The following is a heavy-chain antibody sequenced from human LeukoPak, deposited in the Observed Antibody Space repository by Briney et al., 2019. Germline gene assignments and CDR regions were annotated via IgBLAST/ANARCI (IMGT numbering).Heavy chain of an antibody. V-gene: IGHV4-4*07. D-gene: IGHD6-13*01. CDR2: IYTSGST. J-gene: IGHJ3*02. CDR3: ARFGSSTWYKGAFDI. Sequence: PSETLSLTCTVSGGSISSYYWSWIRQPAGKGLEWIGRIYTSGSTNYNPSLKSRVTISVDTSKNQFSLNLTSVTAADTAVYYCARFGSSTWYKGAFDIWGQGTMVTVAS. CDR1: GGSISSYY.